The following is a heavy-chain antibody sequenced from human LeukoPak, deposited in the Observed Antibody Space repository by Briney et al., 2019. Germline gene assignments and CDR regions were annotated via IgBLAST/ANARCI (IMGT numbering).Heavy chain of an antibody. CDR2: IYPADSDT. CDR1: GHSFPDYW. V-gene: IGHV5-51*01. Sequence: GEYLKISCKGSGHSFPDYWIDWVRQMPGQGLEWMGIIYPADSDTRYSPSFQGQVTISADKSINTAYLQWSTLKASDTATYYCARRRGDGYNTPFDYWGQGTLVTVPS. CDR3: ARRRGDGYNTPFDY. D-gene: IGHD5-24*01. J-gene: IGHJ4*02.